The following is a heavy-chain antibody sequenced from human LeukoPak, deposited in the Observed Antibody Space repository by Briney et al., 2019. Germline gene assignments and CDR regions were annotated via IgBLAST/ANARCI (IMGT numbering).Heavy chain of an antibody. Sequence: GASVKVSCKASGYTFTSYDINWVRQATGQGLEWMGWMNPNSGNTGYAQKFQGRVTMTRNTSISTAYMELSSLRSEDTAVYYCARGIGDYSNYDLWFDPWGQGTLDTVSS. CDR1: GYTFTSYD. J-gene: IGHJ5*02. CDR2: MNPNSGNT. V-gene: IGHV1-8*01. D-gene: IGHD4-11*01. CDR3: ARGIGDYSNYDLWFDP.